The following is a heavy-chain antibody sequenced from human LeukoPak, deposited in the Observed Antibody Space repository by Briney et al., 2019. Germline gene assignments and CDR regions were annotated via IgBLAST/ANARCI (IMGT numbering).Heavy chain of an antibody. Sequence: SETLSLTCVVYGGSFSGYYWSWIRQPPGKGLEWIGEINHSGSTNYNPSLKSRVTISVDTSKNQFSLKLSSVTAADTAVYYCARKWADYWGQGTLVTVSS. CDR1: GGSFSGYY. D-gene: IGHD2-8*01. J-gene: IGHJ4*02. CDR2: INHSGST. V-gene: IGHV4-34*01. CDR3: ARKWADY.